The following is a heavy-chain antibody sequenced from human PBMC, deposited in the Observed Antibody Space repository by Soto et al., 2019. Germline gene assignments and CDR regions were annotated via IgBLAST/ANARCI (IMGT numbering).Heavy chain of an antibody. V-gene: IGHV3-30*18. J-gene: IGHJ6*02. D-gene: IGHD6-13*01. CDR2: ISYDGSNK. Sequence: GGSLRLSCAASGFTFSSYGMHWVRQAPGKGLEWVAVISYDGSNKYYADSVKGRFTISRDNSKNTPYLQMNSLRAEDTAVYYCAKDLSRIAAAALYYYYGMDVWGQGTTVTVSS. CDR3: AKDLSRIAAAALYYYYGMDV. CDR1: GFTFSSYG.